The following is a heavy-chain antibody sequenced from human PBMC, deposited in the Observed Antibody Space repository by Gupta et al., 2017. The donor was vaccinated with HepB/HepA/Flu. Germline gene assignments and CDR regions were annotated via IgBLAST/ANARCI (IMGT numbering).Heavy chain of an antibody. V-gene: IGHV3-23*01. D-gene: IGHD3-10*01. Sequence: EVQLLESGGGLVQLGGSLRISCPASRFSFTTYALSWARQAPGKGLDWVSGIGGTGVTTQYADSVKGRFTISRDNPKNTLYLQRNSLRAEDTAVYYCAKSLWGGFDYWGPGTLVTVSS. J-gene: IGHJ4*02. CDR3: AKSLWGGFDY. CDR1: RFSFTTYA. CDR2: IGGTGVTT.